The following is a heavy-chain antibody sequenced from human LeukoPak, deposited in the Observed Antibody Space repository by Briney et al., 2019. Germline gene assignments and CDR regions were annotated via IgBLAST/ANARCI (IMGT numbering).Heavy chain of an antibody. CDR1: GGSISSYY. Sequence: SETLSLTCTVSGGSISSYYWSWIRQPPGKGLEWIGYIYYSGSTNYNPSLKSRVTISVDTSKNQFSLKLSSVTAADTAVYYCARAGYDFWSGYYAENWFDPWGQGTLVTVSS. CDR3: ARAGYDFWSGYYAENWFDP. V-gene: IGHV4-59*01. J-gene: IGHJ5*02. D-gene: IGHD3-3*01. CDR2: IYYSGST.